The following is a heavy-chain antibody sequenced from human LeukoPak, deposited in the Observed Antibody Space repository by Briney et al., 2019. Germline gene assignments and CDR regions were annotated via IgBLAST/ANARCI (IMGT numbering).Heavy chain of an antibody. Sequence: SETLSLTCTVSGGSISSYYWSWIRQPPGKGLEWTGYIYYGGSTNYNPSLKSRVTISVDTSKNQFSLKLSSVTAADTAVYFCARLTGYDWESSFDYWGQGTLVTVSS. V-gene: IGHV4-59*01. J-gene: IGHJ4*02. CDR2: IYYGGST. D-gene: IGHD5-12*01. CDR3: ARLTGYDWESSFDY. CDR1: GGSISSYY.